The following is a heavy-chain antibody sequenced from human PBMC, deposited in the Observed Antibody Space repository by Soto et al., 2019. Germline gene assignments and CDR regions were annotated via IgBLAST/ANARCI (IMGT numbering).Heavy chain of an antibody. J-gene: IGHJ4*02. CDR2: VNADGSST. V-gene: IGHV3-74*01. CDR3: AKAGDWNYVFDF. D-gene: IGHD1-7*01. Sequence: GGSLRLSCAASGFSFTHYRIHWVRQVPGKGLEWVCRVNADGSSTNYAGFAKGRFTISRDNSKNTAYLEMNNLRVDDTALYYCAKAGDWNYVFDFWGQGTSFTVSS. CDR1: GFSFTHYR.